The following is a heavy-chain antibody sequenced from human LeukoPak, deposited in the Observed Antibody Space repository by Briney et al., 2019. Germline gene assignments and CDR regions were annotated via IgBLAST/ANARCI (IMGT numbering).Heavy chain of an antibody. CDR2: INPSGGRA. CDR1: GYTFTSYY. Sequence: ASVKVSCKASGYTFTSYYMHWVRQAPGQGLEWMGTINPSGGRATYAQKFQGRVTMIRDTSTSKVYMELSSLRSEDTAVYYCARAYNYGYHYWGQGTVVTVS. V-gene: IGHV1-46*01. D-gene: IGHD5-18*01. J-gene: IGHJ4*02. CDR3: ARAYNYGYHY.